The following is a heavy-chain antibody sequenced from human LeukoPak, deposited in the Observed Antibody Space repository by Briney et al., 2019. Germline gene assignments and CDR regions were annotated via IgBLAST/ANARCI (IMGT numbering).Heavy chain of an antibody. J-gene: IGHJ6*03. CDR1: GGSFSGYY. V-gene: IGHV4-34*01. CDR2: INHSGST. D-gene: IGHD3-3*01. Sequence: PSETLSLTCAVYGGSFSGYYWSWIRQPPGKGLEWIGEINHSGSTNYNPSLKSRVTISVDTSKSQFSLKLSSVTAAHTAVYYCPRSIFGAVIPYYYYYMDVWGKGTTVTVSS. CDR3: PRSIFGAVIPYYYYYMDV.